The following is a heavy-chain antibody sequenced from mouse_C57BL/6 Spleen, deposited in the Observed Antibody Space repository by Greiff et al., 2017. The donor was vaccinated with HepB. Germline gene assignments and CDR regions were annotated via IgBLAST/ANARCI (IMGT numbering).Heavy chain of an antibody. Sequence: EVKLVESGGGLVQPGGSLSLSCAASGFTFTDYYMSWVRQPPGKALEWLGFIRIKANGYTTEYSASVKGRFTISRDNSQSILYLQMNALRAEDSATYYCARSPGFSYAMDYWGQGTSVTVSS. CDR1: GFTFTDYY. J-gene: IGHJ4*01. CDR2: IRIKANGYTT. V-gene: IGHV7-3*01. CDR3: ARSPGFSYAMDY.